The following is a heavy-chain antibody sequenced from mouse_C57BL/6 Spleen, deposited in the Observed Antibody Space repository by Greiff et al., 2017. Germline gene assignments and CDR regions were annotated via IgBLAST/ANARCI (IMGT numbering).Heavy chain of an antibody. Sequence: QVQLQQPGAELVRPGSSVKLSCKASGYTFTSYWMHWVKQRPIQGLEWIGNIDPSDSETHYNQKFKDKATLTVDKSSSTAYMQLSSLTSEDSAVYYCARRGTKTYYAMDYWGQGTSVTVSS. CDR2: IDPSDSET. CDR1: GYTFTSYW. J-gene: IGHJ4*01. CDR3: ARRGTKTYYAMDY. D-gene: IGHD3-3*01. V-gene: IGHV1-52*01.